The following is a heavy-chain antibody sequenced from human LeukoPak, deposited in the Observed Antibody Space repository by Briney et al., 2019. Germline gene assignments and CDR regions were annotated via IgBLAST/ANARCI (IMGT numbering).Heavy chain of an antibody. Sequence: SETLSLTCAVYGGSFSGYYWSRIRQPPGKGLEWIGEINHSGSTNYNPSLKSRVTISVDTSKNQFSLKLSSVTAADTAVYYCARVLSYYDSSGYYYARSYFDYWGQGTLVTVSS. J-gene: IGHJ4*02. D-gene: IGHD3-22*01. CDR2: INHSGST. CDR1: GGSFSGYY. CDR3: ARVLSYYDSSGYYYARSYFDY. V-gene: IGHV4-34*01.